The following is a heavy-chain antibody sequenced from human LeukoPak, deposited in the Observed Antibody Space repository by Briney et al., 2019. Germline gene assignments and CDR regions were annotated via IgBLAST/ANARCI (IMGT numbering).Heavy chain of an antibody. V-gene: IGHV3-21*01. J-gene: IGHJ4*02. Sequence: GGSLRLSCSASGFTFSTYNMNWVRQAPGKGLEGVSSITSSSSYTFYADSVKGRFTISRDNAKSSLYLQMNSLRAEDTAVYYCATYRGYSYGPPDSWGQGTLVTVSS. D-gene: IGHD5-18*01. CDR2: ITSSSSYT. CDR1: GFTFSTYN. CDR3: ATYRGYSYGPPDS.